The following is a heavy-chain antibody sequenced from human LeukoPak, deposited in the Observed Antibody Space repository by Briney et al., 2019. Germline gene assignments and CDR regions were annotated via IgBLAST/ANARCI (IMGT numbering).Heavy chain of an antibody. Sequence: GASVKVSCKASGYTFTDYYMHWVRQAPGQGLEWMGWLNPNSGGTNYAQKFQGRVTMTRDTSISTAYMELTRLTSDNTAVYYCARVNFWTGYFYSYMDVWGEGTTVTVSS. CDR2: LNPNSGGT. CDR1: GYTFTDYY. CDR3: ARVNFWTGYFYSYMDV. V-gene: IGHV1-2*02. J-gene: IGHJ6*03. D-gene: IGHD3/OR15-3a*01.